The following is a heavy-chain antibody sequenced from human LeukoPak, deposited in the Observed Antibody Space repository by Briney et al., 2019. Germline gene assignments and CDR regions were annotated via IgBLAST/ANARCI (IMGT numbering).Heavy chain of an antibody. CDR1: GLTFSSYT. J-gene: IGHJ6*04. V-gene: IGHV3-48*01. CDR3: AELGITMIGGV. Sequence: PGGSLRLSCEASGLTFSSYTMNWVRQAPGKGLEWVSYIGSSSSTIYYADSVKGRFTISRDNAKNSLYLQMNSLRAEDTAVYYCAELGITMIGGVWGKGTTVTISS. D-gene: IGHD3-10*02. CDR2: IGSSSSTI.